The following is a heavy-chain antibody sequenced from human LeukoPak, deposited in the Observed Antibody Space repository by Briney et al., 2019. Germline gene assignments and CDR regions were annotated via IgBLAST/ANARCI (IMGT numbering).Heavy chain of an antibody. CDR3: ARGRYGSGSPYFDY. Sequence: GGSLRLSCAASGFTFSDYWMSWVRQAPGKGLEWLANIKQTGSEKYYLDSVKGRFTISRDNAKNSLYLQMNSLRAEDTAVYYCARGRYGSGSPYFDYWGQGTLVTVSS. V-gene: IGHV3-7*03. CDR1: GFTFSDYW. J-gene: IGHJ4*02. CDR2: IKQTGSEK. D-gene: IGHD3-10*01.